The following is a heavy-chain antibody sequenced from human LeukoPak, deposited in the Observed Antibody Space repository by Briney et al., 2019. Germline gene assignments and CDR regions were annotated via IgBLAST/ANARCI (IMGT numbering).Heavy chain of an antibody. V-gene: IGHV3-33*01. CDR1: GFAFSTYA. CDR3: ARGAYCSDDSCPGVFDI. CDR2: IWYDGSNK. Sequence: QPGRSLRLSCAASGFAFSTYAMYWVRQAPGKGLEWVTVIWYDGSNKYYADSVKGRFTISRDNSKNTLYLQMNSLRAEDTAVYYCARGAYCSDDSCPGVFDIWGQGTMVTLSS. J-gene: IGHJ3*02. D-gene: IGHD2-15*01.